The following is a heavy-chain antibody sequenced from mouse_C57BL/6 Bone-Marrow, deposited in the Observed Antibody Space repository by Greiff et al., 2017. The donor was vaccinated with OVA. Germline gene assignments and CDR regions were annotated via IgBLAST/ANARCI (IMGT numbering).Heavy chain of an antibody. D-gene: IGHD2-3*01. CDR2: INPNNGGT. CDR1: GYTFTDYY. CDR3: AYDGPV. Sequence: EVQLQQSGPELVKPGASVKISCKASGYTFTDYYMNWVKQSHGKSLEWIGDINPNNGGTSYNQKFKGKATLTVVKSSSTAYMELRSLTSEDSAVYYCAYDGPVWGTGTTVTVSS. V-gene: IGHV1-26*01. J-gene: IGHJ1*03.